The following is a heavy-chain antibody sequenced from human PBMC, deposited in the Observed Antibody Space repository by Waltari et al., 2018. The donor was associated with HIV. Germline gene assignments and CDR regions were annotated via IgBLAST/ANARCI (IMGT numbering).Heavy chain of an antibody. D-gene: IGHD3-22*01. J-gene: IGHJ3*02. CDR3: AREGYDSSGYYWGEEAFDI. CDR2: INTNPGNP. Sequence: QVQLVQSGSELKKPGASVKVSCKASGYIFTTYAMNWVRQAPGQGLEWMGWINTNPGNPTDVQGFTGRFVFSLDTSGSTANLQISSLKAEDTAVYYCAREGYDSSGYYWGEEAFDIWGQGTMVTVSS. CDR1: GYIFTTYA. V-gene: IGHV7-4-1*02.